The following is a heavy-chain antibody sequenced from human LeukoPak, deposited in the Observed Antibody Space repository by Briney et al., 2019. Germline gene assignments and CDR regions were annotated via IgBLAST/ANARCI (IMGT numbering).Heavy chain of an antibody. J-gene: IGHJ6*02. V-gene: IGHV3-23*01. CDR2: ISGSGGST. CDR1: GLTFGSYA. CDR3: AKDRSGGGDYYFGMDV. D-gene: IGHD6-19*01. Sequence: GGSLRLSCAASGLTFGSYAMSGVGKAPGKGLGWFSSISGSGGSTYYADSVKGRFTISRDNSQNTLYPQMNSLRAEDTAVYYCAKDRSGGGDYYFGMDVWGPGTTVTVSS.